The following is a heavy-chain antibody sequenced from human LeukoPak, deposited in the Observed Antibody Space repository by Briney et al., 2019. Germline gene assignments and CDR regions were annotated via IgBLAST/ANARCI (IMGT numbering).Heavy chain of an antibody. Sequence: GGSLRLSCATSGFTFSVFTMSWGRQAPGKGLEWVSTISDGSRDTHYAGSVKGRFTISRDDSQNIVYLQMDSLRAEDTALYYCTTRLRNHFDYWGQGTQVTVSS. D-gene: IGHD4-11*01. CDR3: TTRLRNHFDY. CDR2: ISDGSRDT. CDR1: GFTFSVFT. V-gene: IGHV3-23*01. J-gene: IGHJ4*02.